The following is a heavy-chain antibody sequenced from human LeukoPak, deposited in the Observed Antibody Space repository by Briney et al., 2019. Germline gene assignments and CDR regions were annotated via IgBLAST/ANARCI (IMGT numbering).Heavy chain of an antibody. V-gene: IGHV3-15*01. CDR3: TTVGLSGYYDRSGYYYHDY. J-gene: IGHJ4*02. Sequence: GGSLRLSCAASGFSFSNVWMSWVRQAPGKGLELVGRIKTKPAGGTTDYAAPVKGRFTFSRDDSKNTLYLQMNGLKIEDTAVYFCTTVGLSGYYDRSGYYYHDYWGQGTLVTVSS. D-gene: IGHD3-22*01. CDR1: GFSFSNVW. CDR2: IKTKPAGGTT.